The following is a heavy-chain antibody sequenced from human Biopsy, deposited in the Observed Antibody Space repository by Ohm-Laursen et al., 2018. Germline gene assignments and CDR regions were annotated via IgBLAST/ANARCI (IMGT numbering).Heavy chain of an antibody. D-gene: IGHD3-3*01. J-gene: IGHJ4*02. CDR2: IIAVSGLV. V-gene: IGHV1-69*10. CDR3: ATPFQYYDSWGGYPPFDH. Sequence: SVKVSCKPSGGTFSNYAISWVRQAPGEGLEWMGGIIAVSGLVNYAPKFQGRVSITADKSTTTAYMELSNLKSEDTAVYYCATPFQYYDSWGGYPPFDHWGQGTLVAVSS. CDR1: GGTFSNYA.